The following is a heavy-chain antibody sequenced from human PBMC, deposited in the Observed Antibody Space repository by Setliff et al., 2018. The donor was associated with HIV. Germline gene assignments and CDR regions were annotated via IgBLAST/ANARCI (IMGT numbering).Heavy chain of an antibody. D-gene: IGHD6-13*01. V-gene: IGHV1-46*01. Sequence: RASVKVSCKASGYTFTSYYMHWVRQAPGQGLEWMGIINPSGGSTSYAQKFQGRVTMTRDTSTSTVYMELSSLRSEDTAVYYCAREVAAAGTHPGGSDYWGQVTLVTVSS. CDR1: GYTFTSYY. J-gene: IGHJ4*02. CDR3: AREVAAAGTHPGGSDY. CDR2: INPSGGST.